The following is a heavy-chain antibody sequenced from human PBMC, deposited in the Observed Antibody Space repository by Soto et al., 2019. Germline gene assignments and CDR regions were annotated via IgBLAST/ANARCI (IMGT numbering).Heavy chain of an antibody. CDR3: ARVDGPGSSGFYFFYGMDA. D-gene: IGHD6-25*01. CDR2: ISPYDGST. V-gene: IGHV1-46*01. Sequence: QVQLVQSGAEVKKPGASVKVSCKASGFTFTNYFFHWVRQSPRQGLEWIGIISPYDGSTNYVQSLPGRVNMTSDTSTSTVYKELSSLRSEDTAVYYCARVDGPGSSGFYFFYGMDACAHGTTVTVSS. CDR1: GFTFTNYF. J-gene: IGHJ6*02.